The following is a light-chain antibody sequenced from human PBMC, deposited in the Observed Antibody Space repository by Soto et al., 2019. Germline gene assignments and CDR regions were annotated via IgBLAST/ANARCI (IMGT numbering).Light chain of an antibody. CDR3: HQYSSSTKT. V-gene: IGKV3-20*01. Sequence: EIVLTPSPGTLSLSPVERATLSCRASQSVSSSYLAWYQQKPGQAPRSLIYDASSRATGIPDRFSGGGSGTDFTLTISRLEPEDFAVYYCHQYSSSTKTFGQGTKVDIK. J-gene: IGKJ1*01. CDR1: QSVSSSY. CDR2: DAS.